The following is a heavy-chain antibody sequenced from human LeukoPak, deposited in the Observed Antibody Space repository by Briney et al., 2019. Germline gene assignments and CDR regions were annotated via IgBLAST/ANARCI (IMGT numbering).Heavy chain of an antibody. Sequence: SETLSLTCTVSGGSISSYYWSWIRQPPGKGLEWIGYIYYSGSTNYNPSLKSRVTISVDTSKNQFSLKPSSVTAADTAVYYCARDSLDYGGNSDAFDIWGQGTMVTVSS. CDR3: ARDSLDYGGNSDAFDI. CDR2: IYYSGST. V-gene: IGHV4-59*01. CDR1: GGSISSYY. J-gene: IGHJ3*02. D-gene: IGHD4-23*01.